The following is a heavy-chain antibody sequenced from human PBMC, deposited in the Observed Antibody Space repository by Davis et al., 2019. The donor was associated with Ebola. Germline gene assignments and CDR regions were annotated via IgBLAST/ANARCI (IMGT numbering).Heavy chain of an antibody. Sequence: SETLSLTCTVSGGSISNYYWSWIRQPPGKGLEWIGYIYYSGNTNSNPPLKSRVTISVDTSKNQFSLKLSSVTAADTAVYYCARPLSSGYYAPFDYWGQGTLVTVSS. V-gene: IGHV4-59*12. J-gene: IGHJ4*02. CDR1: GGSISNYY. CDR2: IYYSGNT. CDR3: ARPLSSGYYAPFDY. D-gene: IGHD3-22*01.